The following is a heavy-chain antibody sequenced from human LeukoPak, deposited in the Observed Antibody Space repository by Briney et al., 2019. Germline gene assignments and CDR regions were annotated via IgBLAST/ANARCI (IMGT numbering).Heavy chain of an antibody. V-gene: IGHV1-46*01. Sequence: ASVKVSCKASGYTFTSYYMHWVRQAPGQGLEWMGIINPSGGSTSYAQKFQGRVTMTRDMSTNTVYMELSSLRSEDTAVYYCASWGGGFDYWGQGTLVTVSS. J-gene: IGHJ4*02. CDR1: GYTFTSYY. CDR2: INPSGGST. D-gene: IGHD3-16*01. CDR3: ASWGGGFDY.